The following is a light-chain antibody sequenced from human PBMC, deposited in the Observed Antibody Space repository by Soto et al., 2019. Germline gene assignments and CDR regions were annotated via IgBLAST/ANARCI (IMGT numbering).Light chain of an antibody. CDR1: SSDLGTYNY. CDR3: SSYTSTSTLGV. J-gene: IGLJ3*02. Sequence: QSALTQPASVSGSPGQSITISCTGSSSDLGTYNYVSWYQLHPGKAPKLMIYEVTNRPSGVSNRFSGSKSGNTASLTISGLQPEDEADYFCSSYTSTSTLGVFGGGTKLTVL. V-gene: IGLV2-14*01. CDR2: EVT.